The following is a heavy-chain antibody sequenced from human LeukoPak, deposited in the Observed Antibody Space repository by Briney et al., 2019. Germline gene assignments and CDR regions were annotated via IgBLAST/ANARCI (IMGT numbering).Heavy chain of an antibody. J-gene: IGHJ4*02. V-gene: IGHV1-2*02. CDR3: ARGFIAAAATGY. CDR1: GYTFTGYY. Sequence: ASVKISCKASGYTFTGYYMHWVRQAPGQGLEWMGWINPNSGDTNYAQKFQGRVTMTRDTSISTAYMELSRLRSDDTAVYYCARGFIAAAATGYWGQGTLVTVSS. CDR2: INPNSGDT. D-gene: IGHD6-13*01.